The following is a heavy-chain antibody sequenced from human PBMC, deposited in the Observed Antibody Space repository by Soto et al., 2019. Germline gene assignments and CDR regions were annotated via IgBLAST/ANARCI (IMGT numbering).Heavy chain of an antibody. V-gene: IGHV1-69*13. CDR1: GGTFSSYA. Sequence: ASVKVSCKASGGTFSSYAISWVRQAPGQGLEWMGGIIPIFGTANYAQKFQGRVTITADESTSTAYMELSSLRSEDTAVYYCARGRFTAVAGSNYYGMDGWGQGTTVTVSS. J-gene: IGHJ6*02. CDR3: ARGRFTAVAGSNYYGMDG. CDR2: IIPIFGTA. D-gene: IGHD6-19*01.